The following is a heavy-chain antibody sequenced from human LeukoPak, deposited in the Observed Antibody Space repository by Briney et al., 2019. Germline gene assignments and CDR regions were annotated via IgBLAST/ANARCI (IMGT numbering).Heavy chain of an antibody. CDR3: ARVEGGGSGSYYAPPQSWFDP. J-gene: IGHJ5*02. CDR1: GGSISSYY. D-gene: IGHD3-10*01. Sequence: PSETLSLTCTVSGGSISSYYWSWIRQPPGKGLEWIGYIYYSGSTNYNPSLKSRVTISVDTSKNQFSPKLSSVTAADTAVYYCARVEGGGSGSYYAPPQSWFDPWGQGTLVTVSS. CDR2: IYYSGST. V-gene: IGHV4-59*01.